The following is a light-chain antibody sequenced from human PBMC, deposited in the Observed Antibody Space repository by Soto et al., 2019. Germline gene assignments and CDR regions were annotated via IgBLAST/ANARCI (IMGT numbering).Light chain of an antibody. V-gene: IGKV1-5*03. CDR2: KAS. J-gene: IGKJ5*01. CDR3: QQLNSPIN. Sequence: DIQMTHSPSTLSASVVDRVTITFRASQSIGSGLDWYQQKPGKAPKLLIYKASTLKSGVPSRFSGSGSGKEFTLTISSLQPEDFATYYCQQLNSPINFGQGTRLEIK. CDR1: QSIGSG.